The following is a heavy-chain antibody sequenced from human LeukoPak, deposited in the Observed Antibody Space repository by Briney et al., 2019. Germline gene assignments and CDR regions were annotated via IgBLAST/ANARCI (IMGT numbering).Heavy chain of an antibody. J-gene: IGHJ4*02. D-gene: IGHD5-18*01. CDR2: IAYDGSSK. CDR3: VKDPRGGYAYGYFDS. V-gene: IGHV3-33*05. Sequence: GGSLRLSCAASGFRFGSNGMHWVRQTPDKGLEWVAAIAYDGSSKYYGDSVKGQFTISRDNPNNMVFLHMNSLRADDTALYYCVKDPRGGYAYGYFDSWGQGALVIVSS. CDR1: GFRFGSNG.